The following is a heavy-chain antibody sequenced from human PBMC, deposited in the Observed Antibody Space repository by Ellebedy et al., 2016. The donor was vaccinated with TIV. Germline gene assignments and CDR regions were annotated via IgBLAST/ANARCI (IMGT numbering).Heavy chain of an antibody. CDR2: VSGSGNST. J-gene: IGHJ6*02. D-gene: IGHD2-2*02. CDR1: GFTFGNFA. V-gene: IGHV3-23*01. CDR3: AHARAIPERKNYYFYYGLDV. Sequence: GESLKISXAASGFTFGNFAMSWVRRAPGKGLEWVSAVSGSGNSTYYADSVRGRFTISRDNSKNTLYLQMDSLRAEDTAVYFCAHARAIPERKNYYFYYGLDVWGQGTTVTVSS.